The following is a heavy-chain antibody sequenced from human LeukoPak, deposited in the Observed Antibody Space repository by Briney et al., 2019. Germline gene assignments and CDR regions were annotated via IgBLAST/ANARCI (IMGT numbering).Heavy chain of an antibody. CDR1: GGSFSGYY. CDR2: ISHSGST. V-gene: IGHV4-34*01. Sequence: SETLSLTCAVYGGSFSGYYWSWIRQPPGKGLEWIGEISHSGSTNYNPSLKSRVTISVDTSKNQFSLKLSSVTAADTAVYYCARGGYQLLLRPYYYGMDVWGKGTTVTVSS. CDR3: ARGGYQLLLRPYYYGMDV. J-gene: IGHJ6*04. D-gene: IGHD2-2*01.